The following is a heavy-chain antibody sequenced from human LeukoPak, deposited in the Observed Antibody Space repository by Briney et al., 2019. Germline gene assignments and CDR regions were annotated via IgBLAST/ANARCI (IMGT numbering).Heavy chain of an antibody. Sequence: GASVKVSCKVSGYTLTELSMHWVRQAPGKGLEWMGGFDPEDGETIYAQKFQGRVTMTEDTSTDTAYMELSSLRSEGTAVYYCATDHGSSGYYLVNWGQGTLVTVSS. CDR2: FDPEDGET. CDR3: ATDHGSSGYYLVN. D-gene: IGHD3-22*01. V-gene: IGHV1-24*01. J-gene: IGHJ4*02. CDR1: GYTLTELS.